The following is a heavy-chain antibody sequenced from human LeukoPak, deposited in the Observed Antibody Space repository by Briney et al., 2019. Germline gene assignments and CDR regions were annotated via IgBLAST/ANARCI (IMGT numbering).Heavy chain of an antibody. CDR1: GGSISSYH. CDR3: ARLASGYGFDY. CDR2: IYYSGST. V-gene: IGHV4-59*08. Sequence: SETLSLTCTVSGGSISSYHWSWIRQPPGKGLEWIGYIYYSGSTNYNPSLKSRVTISVDTSKNQFSLKLSSVTAADTAVYYCARLASGYGFDYWGQGTLVTVSS. J-gene: IGHJ4*02. D-gene: IGHD5-12*01.